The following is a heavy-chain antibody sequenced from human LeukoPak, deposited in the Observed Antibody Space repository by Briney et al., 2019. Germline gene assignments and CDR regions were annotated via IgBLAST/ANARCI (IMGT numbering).Heavy chain of an antibody. J-gene: IGHJ4*02. V-gene: IGHV3-21*01. D-gene: IGHD3-3*01. CDR2: ISSSSSYI. CDR3: ARSASVRYYDFWSGYPYYFDY. CDR1: GFTFSSYS. Sequence: PGGSLRLSCAASGFTFSSYSMNWVRQAPGKGLEWVSSISSSSSYIYYADSVKGRFTISRDNSKNTLYLQMNSLRAEDTAVYYCARSASVRYYDFWSGYPYYFDYWGQGTLVTVSS.